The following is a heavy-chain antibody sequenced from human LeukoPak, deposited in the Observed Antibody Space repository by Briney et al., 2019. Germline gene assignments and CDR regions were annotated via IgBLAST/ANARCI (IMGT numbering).Heavy chain of an antibody. D-gene: IGHD2-15*01. V-gene: IGHV1-18*01. CDR1: GYTFTSYG. CDR3: ARGCSGGSCGFDY. CDR2: MSAYNGKT. Sequence: ASGRVSCKASGYTFTSYGISWGRQARGQGVEGRRWMSAYNGKTNYAQKLQGRVTMTTDPSTSTAYMELRSLRSDDTAVYYCARGCSGGSCGFDYWGQGTLVTVSS. J-gene: IGHJ4*02.